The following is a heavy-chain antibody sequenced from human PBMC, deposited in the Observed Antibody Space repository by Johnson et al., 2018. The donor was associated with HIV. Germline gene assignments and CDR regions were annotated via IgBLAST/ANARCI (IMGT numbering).Heavy chain of an antibody. CDR3: ARDHGQRWLLPAFDI. J-gene: IGHJ3*02. D-gene: IGHD5-18*01. Sequence: QVQLVESGGGVVQPGRSLRLSCAASGFTFSSYAMHWVRQAPGKGLEWVAVISYDGINKYYADSVKGRFTISRDNSKNTLYLQMNSLRAEDTAVYYCARDHGQRWLLPAFDIWDQGTMVTVSS. CDR2: ISYDGINK. V-gene: IGHV3-30*04. CDR1: GFTFSSYA.